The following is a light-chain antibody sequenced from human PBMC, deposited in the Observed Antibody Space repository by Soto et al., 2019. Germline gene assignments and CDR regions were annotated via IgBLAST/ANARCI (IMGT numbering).Light chain of an antibody. CDR2: GAS. CDR3: QQYGDSPRT. Sequence: EIVLTQSPGTLSLSPGERATLSCRASQSVSRNYLAWYQHKPGQAPTLLIYGASRRTPGIPDRISGRGSGTYFTLTSSGLEPEDFAVYYCQQYGDSPRTFGQGTKVEIK. J-gene: IGKJ1*01. CDR1: QSVSRNY. V-gene: IGKV3-20*01.